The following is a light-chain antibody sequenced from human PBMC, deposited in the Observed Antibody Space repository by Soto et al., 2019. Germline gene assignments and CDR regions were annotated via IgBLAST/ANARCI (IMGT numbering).Light chain of an antibody. CDR1: NSERGGYNY. CDR3: SSYTTSNTRQIV. CDR2: DVS. V-gene: IGLV2-14*01. Sequence: PPSPLSWAPWQVITLSLPWKNSERGGYNYVSWYQQHPGKAPKFMIYDVSNRPSGVSNRFSGSKSGNTASLTISGLQAEDEADYYCSSYTTSNTRQIVFGTGTKVTVL. J-gene: IGLJ1*01.